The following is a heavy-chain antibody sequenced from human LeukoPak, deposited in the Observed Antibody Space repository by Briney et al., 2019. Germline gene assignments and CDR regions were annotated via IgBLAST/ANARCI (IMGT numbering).Heavy chain of an antibody. CDR3: ASGIVVDDAFDI. J-gene: IGHJ3*02. CDR1: GGSISSGDYY. Sequence: SETLSLTCTVSGGSISSGDYYWTWIRQPPGKGLEWIGYIYYSGSTYYNPSLKSRVTISVDTSKNQFSLKLSSVTAADTAVYYCASGIVVDDAFDIWGQGTMVTVSS. D-gene: IGHD2-21*01. V-gene: IGHV4-30-4*01. CDR2: IYYSGST.